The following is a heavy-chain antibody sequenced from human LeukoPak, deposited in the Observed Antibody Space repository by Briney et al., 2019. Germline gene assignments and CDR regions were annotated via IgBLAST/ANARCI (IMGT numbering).Heavy chain of an antibody. J-gene: IGHJ4*02. CDR2: FYTSGTT. CDR3: ARDSSSVLDY. D-gene: IGHD6-19*01. V-gene: IGHV4-4*07. CDR1: GGSISSYY. Sequence: PSETLSLTCTVSGGSISSYYWSWIRQPAGKGLEWIGRFYTSGTTNYNPSLKSRVTMSVDTSRNQLSLELSSVTAADTAVYYCARDSSSVLDYWGQGTLVTVSS.